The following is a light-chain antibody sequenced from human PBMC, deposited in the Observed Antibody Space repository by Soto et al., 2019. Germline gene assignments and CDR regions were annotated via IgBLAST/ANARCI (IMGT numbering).Light chain of an antibody. CDR2: GAG. Sequence: EVVLTQSPGTLSLSPGERVTVSCRASQNVRKYLAWYQQKLGQAPRLVIYGAGTRGSGVPDRFSGSGSGTDFTLTIRGLQPEDFATYYCQQSSSPFLTFGGGTKVEIK. CDR1: QNVRKY. J-gene: IGKJ4*01. V-gene: IGKV3-11*01. CDR3: QQSSSPFLT.